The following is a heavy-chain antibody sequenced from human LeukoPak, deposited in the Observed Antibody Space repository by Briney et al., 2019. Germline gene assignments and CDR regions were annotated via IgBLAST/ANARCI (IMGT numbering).Heavy chain of an antibody. Sequence: GVSLRLSCAASGFTFSRYWMHWVRQAPGKGLVWVSRADYDGSDTSYADSVRGRFTISRDNAKNTLYLQMNSLSVEDTAVYYCATLAAAGTNYWGQGTLVTVSS. V-gene: IGHV3-74*01. J-gene: IGHJ4*02. D-gene: IGHD6-13*01. CDR2: ADYDGSDT. CDR1: GFTFSRYW. CDR3: ATLAAAGTNY.